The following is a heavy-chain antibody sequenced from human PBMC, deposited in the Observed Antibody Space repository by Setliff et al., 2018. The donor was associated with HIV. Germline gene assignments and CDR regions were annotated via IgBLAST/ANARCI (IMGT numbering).Heavy chain of an antibody. Sequence: PGGSLRLSCAASGFVFSSYSMNWVRQAPGKGLEWVSSISSTGAFKYYADSVKGRITISRDNAKKSLYLQMNTLRADDTAVYYCVRSRGPNYYDSSIYFTLDYWGQGILVTVSS. V-gene: IGHV3-21*01. CDR2: ISSTGAFK. CDR3: VRSRGPNYYDSSIYFTLDY. D-gene: IGHD3-22*01. J-gene: IGHJ4*02. CDR1: GFVFSSYS.